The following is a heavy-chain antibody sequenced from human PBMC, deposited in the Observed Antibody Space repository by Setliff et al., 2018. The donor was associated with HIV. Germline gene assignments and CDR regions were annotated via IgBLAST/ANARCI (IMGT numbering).Heavy chain of an antibody. J-gene: IGHJ5*02. CDR1: GYTFTTYG. V-gene: IGHV1-18*01. Sequence: ASVKVSCKASGYTFTTYGISWVRQAPGQGLEWMGWISASNGKTNYAQKFQGRVTMTTDTSTNTAYMELSSLRSDDTAVYYCARAHLLETVMIVLGGFDPWGQGTLVTVSS. D-gene: IGHD3-22*01. CDR3: ARAHLLETVMIVLGGFDP. CDR2: ISASNGKT.